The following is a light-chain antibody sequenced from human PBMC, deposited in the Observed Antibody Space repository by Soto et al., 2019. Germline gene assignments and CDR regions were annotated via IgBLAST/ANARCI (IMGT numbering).Light chain of an antibody. CDR3: QSYDSSLSAPYV. CDR1: SSNIGAGYD. V-gene: IGLV1-40*01. Sequence: QSVLTQPPSVSGAPGQRVTISCTGSSSNIGAGYDVHWYQQLPGTAPKLLIYRNSNRPSGVPDRFSGSKSGTSASLAITGLQAEDEADYYCQSYDSSLSAPYVFGTGTKVTVL. CDR2: RNS. J-gene: IGLJ1*01.